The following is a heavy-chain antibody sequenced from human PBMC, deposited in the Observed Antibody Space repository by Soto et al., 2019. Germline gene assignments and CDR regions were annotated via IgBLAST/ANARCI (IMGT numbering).Heavy chain of an antibody. CDR2: IKPDGSAT. CDR1: DFTFRNYW. Sequence: GGSLRLSCATSDFTFRNYWMNWVRQAPGKGLEWVANIKPDGSATNYVDSVKGRFTISRDNVRDSVSLQMNSLRVEDTAVYFCFGGNGGPQWGQGTLVTVSS. CDR3: FGGNGGPQ. V-gene: IGHV3-7*03. J-gene: IGHJ4*02. D-gene: IGHD3-16*01.